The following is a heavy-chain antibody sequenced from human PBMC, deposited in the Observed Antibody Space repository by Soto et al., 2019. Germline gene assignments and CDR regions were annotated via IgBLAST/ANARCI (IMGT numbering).Heavy chain of an antibody. CDR1: GFTFSSYA. J-gene: IGHJ4*02. CDR2: ISGSGGST. CDR3: AKDLAYCGGDCYTYYFDY. D-gene: IGHD2-21*01. Sequence: GGSLRLSCAASGFTFSSYAMSWVRQAPGKGLEWVSAISGSGGSTYYADSVKGRFTISRDNSKNTLYLQMNSLRAEDTAVYYCAKDLAYCGGDCYTYYFDYWGRGTLVTVSS. V-gene: IGHV3-23*01.